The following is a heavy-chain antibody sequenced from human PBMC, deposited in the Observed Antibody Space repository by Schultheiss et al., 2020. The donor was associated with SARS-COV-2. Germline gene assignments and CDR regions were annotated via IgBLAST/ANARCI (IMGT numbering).Heavy chain of an antibody. V-gene: IGHV4-39*01. J-gene: IGHJ4*02. CDR1: GGSISSSSYY. CDR3: ARQGLAAAGTDY. Sequence: SETLSLTCTVSGGSISSSSYYWGWIRQPPGKGLEWIGSIYYSGSTNYNPSLKSRVTISVDTSKNQFSLKLSSVTAADTAVYYCARQGLAAAGTDYWGQGTLVTVSS. CDR2: IYYSGST. D-gene: IGHD6-13*01.